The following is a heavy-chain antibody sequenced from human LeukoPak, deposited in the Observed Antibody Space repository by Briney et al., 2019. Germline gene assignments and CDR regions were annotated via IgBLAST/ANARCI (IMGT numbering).Heavy chain of an antibody. V-gene: IGHV3-23*01. J-gene: IGHJ4*02. Sequence: PGGSLRLSCAASGFTFSSYSMNWVRQAPGKGLEWVSAISGSGGSTYYADSVKGRFTISRDNSKNTLYLQMNSLRAEDTAVYYCTREMPTTETFDYWGQGALVTVPS. D-gene: IGHD5-24*01. CDR2: ISGSGGST. CDR3: TREMPTTETFDY. CDR1: GFTFSSYS.